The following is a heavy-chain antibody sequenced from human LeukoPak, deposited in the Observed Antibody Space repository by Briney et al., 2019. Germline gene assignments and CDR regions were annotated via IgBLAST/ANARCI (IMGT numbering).Heavy chain of an antibody. CDR2: IYPGYSTT. CDR1: GYGFTNSW. D-gene: IGHD6-19*01. V-gene: IGHV5-51*01. J-gene: IGHJ4*02. Sequence: GESLKISCKGSGYGFTNSWIGWVRQMPGKGLEWMGIIYPGYSTTKYSPSFQGHVTISADKSISTAYLQWGSLKASDTAMYYCARPYSTGWYYFDYWGQGTLVTVSS. CDR3: ARPYSTGWYYFDY.